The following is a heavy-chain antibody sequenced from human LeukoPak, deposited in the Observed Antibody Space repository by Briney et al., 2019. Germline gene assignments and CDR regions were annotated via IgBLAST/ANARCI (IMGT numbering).Heavy chain of an antibody. CDR1: GFTFSSYS. V-gene: IGHV3-21*01. CDR3: ARDQEVTRDDAFDI. D-gene: IGHD4-23*01. CDR2: ISSSSSYI. Sequence: GGSLRLSCAASGFTFSSYSMNWVRQAPGKGLEWVSSISSSSSYIYYADSVKGRFTISRDNAKNSLYLQMNSLRAEDTAVYYCARDQEVTRDDAFDIWGQGTMVTVSS. J-gene: IGHJ3*02.